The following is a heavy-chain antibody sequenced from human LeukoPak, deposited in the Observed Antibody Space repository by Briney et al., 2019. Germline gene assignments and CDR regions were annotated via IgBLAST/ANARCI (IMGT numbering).Heavy chain of an antibody. D-gene: IGHD3-16*01. Sequence: PGGSLRLSCAASGFTFSSYSMNWVRQAPGKGLEWVSSISSSSTYIYYADSVKGRITISRDNAKNSLYLQMNSLRAEDTAVYYCARESANYGFDYWGQGTLVTVSS. CDR3: ARESANYGFDY. J-gene: IGHJ4*02. V-gene: IGHV3-21*01. CDR1: GFTFSSYS. CDR2: ISSSSTYI.